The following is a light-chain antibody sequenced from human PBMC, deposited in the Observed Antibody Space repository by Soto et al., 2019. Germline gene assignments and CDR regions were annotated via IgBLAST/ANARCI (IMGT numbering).Light chain of an antibody. V-gene: IGKV1-39*01. CDR2: AAS. J-gene: IGKJ1*01. Sequence: DIQMTQSPSSLSASVGDRVTITCRASQTISNFVNWYQQKLGRAPKVLIYAASSLQRGVPSRFSGSGSGTDFTLIISSLQPEDFATYYCQQSYSPLWTFGQGTKVDIK. CDR1: QTISNF. CDR3: QQSYSPLWT.